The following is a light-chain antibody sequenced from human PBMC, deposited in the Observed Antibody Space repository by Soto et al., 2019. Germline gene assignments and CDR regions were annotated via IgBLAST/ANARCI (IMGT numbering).Light chain of an antibody. CDR1: SSDIGVSRS. Sequence: QSALAQPRAVSGSPGQSVTISCTGTSSDIGVSRSVSWYQQHPGKAPKLIISDVTKRPSGVPYRFSGSKSDNTASLTISGLQPEDEADYYCSSYAGSNKSVFGTGTKVTVL. CDR3: SSYAGSNKSV. V-gene: IGLV2-11*01. CDR2: DVT. J-gene: IGLJ1*01.